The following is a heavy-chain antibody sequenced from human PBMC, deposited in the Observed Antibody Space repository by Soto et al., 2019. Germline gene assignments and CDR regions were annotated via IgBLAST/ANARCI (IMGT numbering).Heavy chain of an antibody. D-gene: IGHD3-22*01. Sequence: GSLRLSCAASGFTFNNCAMTWVRQAPGKGLEWVSGISASGGNTYYADSVKGRFIISRDNSKNTLYLQMNSLRAEDTAVYYCARGPITMIVYYFDYWGQGTLVT. CDR2: ISASGGNT. V-gene: IGHV3-23*01. CDR3: ARGPITMIVYYFDY. J-gene: IGHJ4*02. CDR1: GFTFNNCA.